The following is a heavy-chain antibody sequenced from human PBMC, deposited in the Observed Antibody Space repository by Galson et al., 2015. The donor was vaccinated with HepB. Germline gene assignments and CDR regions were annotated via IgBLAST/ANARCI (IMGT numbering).Heavy chain of an antibody. J-gene: IGHJ6*02. V-gene: IGHV4-34*01. D-gene: IGHD3-10*01. Sequence: SETLSLTCAVYGGSFSGYQWSWIRQPPGEGPEWIGEIKHSGSTDYNPSLKSRVTISIDTSKNQFSLRLSSVTAADTAVYYCARGRSGRKTFFDSGSFRDYGMDVWGQGTTVTVSS. CDR1: GGSFSGYQ. CDR3: ARGRSGRKTFFDSGSFRDYGMDV. CDR2: IKHSGST.